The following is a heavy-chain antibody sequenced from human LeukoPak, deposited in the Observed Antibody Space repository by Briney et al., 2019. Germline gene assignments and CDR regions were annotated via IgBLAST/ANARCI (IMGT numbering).Heavy chain of an antibody. Sequence: ASETLSLTCTISGGSISNYFWSWIRQPPGKGLEWIGYISYSGSTNNHNPSLKSRVTISVDTSKNQFSLKLSSVTAADTAVYFCVREIPHYGIDYWGQGTLVTVSS. CDR2: ISYSGSTN. CDR3: VREIPHYGIDY. CDR1: GGSISNYF. J-gene: IGHJ4*02. V-gene: IGHV4-59*01. D-gene: IGHD3-10*01.